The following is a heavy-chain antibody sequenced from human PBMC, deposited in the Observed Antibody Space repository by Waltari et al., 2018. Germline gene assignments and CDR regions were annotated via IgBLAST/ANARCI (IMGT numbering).Heavy chain of an antibody. Sequence: EVQLVESGGGLVQPGGSLRLSCAASGFTFSSYAMSWVRQAPGKGLEWVSAISGSGGSTYYADSGKGRFTISRDNAKNTLYLQMNSLRAEDTAVYYCAKTRYSSSWYKGDAFDIWGQGTMVTVSS. D-gene: IGHD6-13*01. CDR2: ISGSGGST. CDR1: GFTFSSYA. J-gene: IGHJ3*02. CDR3: AKTRYSSSWYKGDAFDI. V-gene: IGHV3-23*04.